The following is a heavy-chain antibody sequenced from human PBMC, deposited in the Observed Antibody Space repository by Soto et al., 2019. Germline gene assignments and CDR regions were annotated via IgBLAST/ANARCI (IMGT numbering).Heavy chain of an antibody. J-gene: IGHJ4*02. CDR3: ARGHRGYDSSGYYRPLFDY. CDR2: INHSGST. D-gene: IGHD3-22*01. Sequence: PLSLTCAVYGGSCSGYYWSWIRQPPGTGLEWIGEINHSGSTNYNPSLKSRVTISVDTSKNQFSLKLSSVTAADTAVYYCARGHRGYDSSGYYRPLFDYWGQGTLVTVSS. V-gene: IGHV4-34*01. CDR1: GGSCSGYY.